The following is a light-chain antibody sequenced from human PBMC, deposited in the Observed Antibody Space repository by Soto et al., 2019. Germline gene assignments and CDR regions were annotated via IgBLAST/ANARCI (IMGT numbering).Light chain of an antibody. CDR3: QQTYSAPRYT. CDR1: QSVSSY. V-gene: IGKV3-11*01. CDR2: DAS. Sequence: EIVLTQSPATLSLSPGERATLSCRASQSVSSYLAWYQQKPGQAPRLLIYDASNRATGIPARFSGSGSGTDFTLTISSLEPEDFATYYCQQTYSAPRYTFGRGTKLEMK. J-gene: IGKJ2*01.